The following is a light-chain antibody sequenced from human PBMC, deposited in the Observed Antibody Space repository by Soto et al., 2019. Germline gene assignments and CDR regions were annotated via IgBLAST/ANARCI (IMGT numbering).Light chain of an antibody. CDR2: GAS. CDR3: QQYNDWPPQLT. V-gene: IGKV3-15*01. CDR1: HSVSSK. J-gene: IGKJ4*01. Sequence: EIVMTQSPATLSVSGGERATLSCRASHSVSSKLAWYQQKPGQAPRLLIYGASTRATDIPARFSGSGSGTEFTLTISSLQSEDFVVYYCQQYNDWPPQLTFGGGTKVEIK.